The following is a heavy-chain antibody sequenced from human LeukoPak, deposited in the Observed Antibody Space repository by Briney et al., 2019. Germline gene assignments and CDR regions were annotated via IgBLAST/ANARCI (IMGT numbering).Heavy chain of an antibody. D-gene: IGHD1-26*01. V-gene: IGHV1-69*04. CDR3: ARELPEEYYFDY. Sequence: SVKVSCKASGGTFSSYAISWVRQAPGQGLEWMGRIIPILGIANYAQKFQGRVTITADKSTSTAYTELSSLRSEDTAVYYCARELPEEYYFDYWGQGTLVTVSS. J-gene: IGHJ4*02. CDR2: IIPILGIA. CDR1: GGTFSSYA.